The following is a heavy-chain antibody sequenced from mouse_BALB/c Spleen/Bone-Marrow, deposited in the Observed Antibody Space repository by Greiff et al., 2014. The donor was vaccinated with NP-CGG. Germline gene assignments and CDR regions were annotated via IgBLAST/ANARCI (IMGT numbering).Heavy chain of an antibody. CDR2: IYPGDGDT. Sequence: LVESGAELARPGASVKLSCKASGYTFTSYWMQWVKQRPGQGLEWIGAIYPGDGDTTYTQKFKGKATLTAGKSSSTAYMQLSSLASEDSAVYYCARGAPFDYWGQGTTLTVSS. CDR3: ARGAPFDY. J-gene: IGHJ2*01. V-gene: IGHV1-87*01. CDR1: GYTFTSYW.